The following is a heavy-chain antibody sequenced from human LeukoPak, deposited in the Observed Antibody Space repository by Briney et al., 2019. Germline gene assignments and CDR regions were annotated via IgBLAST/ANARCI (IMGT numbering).Heavy chain of an antibody. V-gene: IGHV3-23*01. Sequence: PGGSLRPSCAASGFTFSSYAMSWVRQAPGKGLEWVSAISGSGGSTYYADSVKGRFTISRDNSKNTLYLQMNSLRAEDTAVYYCAKVNDFWSGYCDYWGQGALVTVSS. D-gene: IGHD3-3*01. J-gene: IGHJ4*02. CDR3: AKVNDFWSGYCDY. CDR1: GFTFSSYA. CDR2: ISGSGGST.